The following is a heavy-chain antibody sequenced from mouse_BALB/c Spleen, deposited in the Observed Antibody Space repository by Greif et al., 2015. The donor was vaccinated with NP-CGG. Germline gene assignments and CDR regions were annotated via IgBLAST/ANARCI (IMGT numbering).Heavy chain of an antibody. Sequence: LQESGSELVRPGASVKLSCKASGYTFTSYWMHWVKQRHGQGLEWIGNIYPGSGSTNYDEKLKSKGTLTVDTSSSTAYMHLSSLTSEDSAVYYCTRDGYDDYYAMDYWGQGTSVTVSS. V-gene: IGHV1S22*01. D-gene: IGHD2-2*01. CDR1: GYTFTSYW. CDR3: TRDGYDDYYAMDY. J-gene: IGHJ4*01. CDR2: IYPGSGST.